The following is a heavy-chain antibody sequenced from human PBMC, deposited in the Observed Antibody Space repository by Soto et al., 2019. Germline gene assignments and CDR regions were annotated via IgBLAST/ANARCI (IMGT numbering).Heavy chain of an antibody. D-gene: IGHD2-21*02. J-gene: IGHJ5*02. V-gene: IGHV4-31*03. CDR3: ARSGVTGIVIPSHWFAP. CDR1: GDSIGGVGY. CDR2: ISSSGST. Sequence: QVQLQQSGPGLLKPSQILSLTCTVSGDSIGGVGYWSWIRQFPGRGLEWIGCISSSGSTYYNPALNNRISLSLATSQNQSSLKLLSVTAADTAIYYCARSGVTGIVIPSHWFAPWGQGTLVTVSS.